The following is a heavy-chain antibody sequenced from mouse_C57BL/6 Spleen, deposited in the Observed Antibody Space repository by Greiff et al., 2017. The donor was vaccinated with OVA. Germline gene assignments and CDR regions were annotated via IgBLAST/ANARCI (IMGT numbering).Heavy chain of an antibody. J-gene: IGHJ1*03. Sequence: VHLVESGPGLVQPSQSLSITCTVSGFSLTSYGVHWVRQSPGKGLEWLGVIWSGGSTDYNAAFISRLSISKDNSKSQVFFKMNSLQADDTAIYYCASYDWYFDVWGTGTTVTVSS. CDR2: IWSGGST. V-gene: IGHV2-2*01. D-gene: IGHD2-12*01. CDR3: ASYDWYFDV. CDR1: GFSLTSYG.